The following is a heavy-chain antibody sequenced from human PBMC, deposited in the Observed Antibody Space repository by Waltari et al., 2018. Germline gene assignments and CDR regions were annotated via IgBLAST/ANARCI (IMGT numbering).Heavy chain of an antibody. D-gene: IGHD6-19*01. CDR2: IYSGGST. CDR1: GFTVSSNY. V-gene: IGHV3-53*02. CDR3: AKGSGWHEGYFDL. Sequence: EVQRVETGGGLIQPGGSLRLSCAASGFTVSSNYMSWVRQAPGKGLEWVSVIYSGGSTYYADSVKGRFTISRDNSKNTLYLQMNSLRAEDTAVYYCAKGSGWHEGYFDLWGRGTLVTVSS. J-gene: IGHJ2*01.